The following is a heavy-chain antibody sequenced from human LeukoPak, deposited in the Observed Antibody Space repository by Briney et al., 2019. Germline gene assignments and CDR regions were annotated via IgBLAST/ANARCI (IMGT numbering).Heavy chain of an antibody. Sequence: SETLSLTCAVYGGSFSGYYWSWIRQPPGKGLGWIGEINHIGSTTYNPSLKSRVTISVDTSKNQFSLTLSSVTAADTAVYYCARRARKTYYYDSSGLSWYFDLWGRGTLVTVSS. CDR2: INHIGST. J-gene: IGHJ2*01. D-gene: IGHD3-22*01. CDR3: ARRARKTYYYDSSGLSWYFDL. V-gene: IGHV4-34*01. CDR1: GGSFSGYY.